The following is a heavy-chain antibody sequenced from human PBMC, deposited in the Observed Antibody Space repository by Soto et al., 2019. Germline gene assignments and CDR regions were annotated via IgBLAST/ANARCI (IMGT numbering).Heavy chain of an antibody. Sequence: QVTLKESGPVLVKPTETLTLTCTVSGFSLSNARMGVSWIRQPPGKALEWLAHIFSNDEKSYSTSLKSRHTISKDISKSPVVLTMTYMDPVDTATYYCARIATERIAVAGTFDYWGQGTLVTVAS. D-gene: IGHD6-19*01. J-gene: IGHJ4*02. CDR2: IFSNDEK. V-gene: IGHV2-26*01. CDR1: GFSLSNARMG. CDR3: ARIATERIAVAGTFDY.